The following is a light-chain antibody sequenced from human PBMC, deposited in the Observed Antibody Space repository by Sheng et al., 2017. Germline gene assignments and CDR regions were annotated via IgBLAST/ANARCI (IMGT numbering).Light chain of an antibody. CDR3: SSYTSSSRGV. J-gene: IGLJ1*01. CDR1: SFNIGNNA. Sequence: QPVLTQPPSVSEAPRQRVTISCSGSSFNIGNNAVNWYQQLPGKAPKVLIYNDDLLPSGVSDRFSGSKSGTSASLAISGLQAEDEADYYCSSYTSSSRGVFGTGTKVTVL. V-gene: IGLV1-36*01. CDR2: NDD.